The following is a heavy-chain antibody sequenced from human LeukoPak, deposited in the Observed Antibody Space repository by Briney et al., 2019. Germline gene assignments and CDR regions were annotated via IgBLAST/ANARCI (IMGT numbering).Heavy chain of an antibody. D-gene: IGHD1-26*01. V-gene: IGHV3-74*01. CDR2: IXSDRSTA. CDR3: VRGYSRSFLDY. Sequence: GGSLRLSCAAXXXXXXXXXXRXVXXXXXXXXVXVSRIXSDRSTASYPDSVKGXITIPRDKAKNTLSLQISSMRAEETAVYYCVRGYSRSFLDYWGQGPLVTASS. J-gene: IGHJ4*02. CDR1: XXXXXXXX.